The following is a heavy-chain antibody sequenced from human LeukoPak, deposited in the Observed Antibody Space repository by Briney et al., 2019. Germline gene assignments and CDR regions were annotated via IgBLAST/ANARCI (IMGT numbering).Heavy chain of an antibody. CDR2: IYYSGST. CDR1: GGSISGYY. D-gene: IGHD3-22*01. Sequence: PSETLSLTCTVSGGSISGYYWSWIRQPPGKGLEWIGCIYYSGSTNYNPSLKSRVTISLDTSKNQFSLNLSSVTAADTAVYYCARDVSLGYYDNSDHIPQIYFDNWGHGTLVTVSS. CDR3: ARDVSLGYYDNSDHIPQIYFDN. V-gene: IGHV4-59*12. J-gene: IGHJ4*01.